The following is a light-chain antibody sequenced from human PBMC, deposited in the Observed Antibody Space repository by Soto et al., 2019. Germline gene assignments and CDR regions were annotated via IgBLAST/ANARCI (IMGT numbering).Light chain of an antibody. CDR2: GAS. CDR3: QQYGSSGT. CDR1: QAVNTRS. J-gene: IGKJ1*01. Sequence: EIVLTQSPATLSSFPGDRVTLSCRASQAVNTRSAWYQHKPGQAPRLLIYGASNRATGIPDRFSGSGSGTDFTLTISRLEPEDFAVYYCQQYGSSGTFGQGTKVDIK. V-gene: IGKV3-20*01.